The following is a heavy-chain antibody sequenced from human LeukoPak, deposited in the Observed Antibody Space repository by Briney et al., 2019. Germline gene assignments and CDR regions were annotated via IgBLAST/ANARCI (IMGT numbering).Heavy chain of an antibody. CDR2: INPSGGST. D-gene: IGHD1-26*01. V-gene: IGHV1-46*01. CDR1: GYTFTGYY. CDR3: ARGVGANYYYYYYMDV. J-gene: IGHJ6*03. Sequence: GASVKVSCKASGYTFTGYYMHWVRQAPGQGLEWMGIINPSGGSTSYAQKFQGRVTMTRDMSTSTVYMELSSLRSEDTAVYYCARGVGANYYYYYYMDVWGKGTTVTVSS.